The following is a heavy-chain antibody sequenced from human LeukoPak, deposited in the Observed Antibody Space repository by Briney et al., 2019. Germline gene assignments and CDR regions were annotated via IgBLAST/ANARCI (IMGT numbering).Heavy chain of an antibody. Sequence: SETLSLTCTVSGGSISSSSYYWGWIRQPPGKGLEWIGSIYYSASTYYNPSLKSRVTISVDTSKNQFSLKLSSVTAADTAVYYCASGSWIVVVPYAFDIWGQGTMVTVSS. V-gene: IGHV4-39*01. CDR2: IYYSAST. D-gene: IGHD2-21*01. J-gene: IGHJ3*02. CDR1: GGSISSSSYY. CDR3: ASGSWIVVVPYAFDI.